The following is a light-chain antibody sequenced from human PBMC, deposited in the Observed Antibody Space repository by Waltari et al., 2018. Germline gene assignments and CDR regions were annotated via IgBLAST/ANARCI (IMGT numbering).Light chain of an antibody. CDR1: TSHVGSYDL. V-gene: IGLV2-23*02. J-gene: IGLJ1*01. CDR3: CSYAGRGTYV. CDR2: EVF. Sequence: QSALTQPASVSGTPGQSITNSCSGTTSHVGSYDLFPWYQQHPGEAPKLLICEVFKRPPDTSSRFSGAKSGSTASLTISGLQPEDEADYYCCSYAGRGTYVFGSETKVTVL.